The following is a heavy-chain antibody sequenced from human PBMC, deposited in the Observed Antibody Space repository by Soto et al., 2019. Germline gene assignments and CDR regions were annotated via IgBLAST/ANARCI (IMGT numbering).Heavy chain of an antibody. V-gene: IGHV1-69*13. D-gene: IGHD3-22*01. J-gene: IGHJ4*02. CDR3: ARAPVFYYDSSGYYWDY. CDR1: GGTFSSYA. Sequence: SVKVSCKASGGTFSSYAISWVRQAPGQGPEWMGGIIPIFGTANYAQKFQGRVTITADESTSTAYMELSSLRSEDTAVYYCARAPVFYYDSSGYYWDYWGQGTLVTVSS. CDR2: IIPIFGTA.